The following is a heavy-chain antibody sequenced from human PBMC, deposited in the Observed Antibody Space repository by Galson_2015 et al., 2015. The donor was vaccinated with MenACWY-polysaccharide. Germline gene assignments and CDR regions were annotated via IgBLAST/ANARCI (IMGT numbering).Heavy chain of an antibody. CDR1: GFTFRSHA. Sequence: SLRLSCAASGFTFRSHAMHWVRQAPGKGPEWVTQIWSGGNNKYYADSVKGRFTVSRDDSENTVYLRMNSLRAEDTAVYYCARDGQASSPYSGWNRGPGYWGQGTLVTVSS. CDR2: IWSGGNNK. CDR3: ARDGQASSPYSGWNRGPGY. D-gene: IGHD6-19*01. V-gene: IGHV3-33*01. J-gene: IGHJ4*02.